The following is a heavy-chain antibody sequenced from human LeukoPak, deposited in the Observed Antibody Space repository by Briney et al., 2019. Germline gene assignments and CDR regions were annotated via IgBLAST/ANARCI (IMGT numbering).Heavy chain of an antibody. Sequence: SETLSLTCAVYGGSFSGYYWSWIRQPPGKGLEWIGEINHSGSTNYNPSLKSRVTISVDTSKNQFSLKLSSVTAADTAVYYCARHAYDILTGYRFDYWGQGTLVTVSS. CDR3: ARHAYDILTGYRFDY. D-gene: IGHD3-9*01. J-gene: IGHJ4*02. CDR1: GGSFSGYY. CDR2: INHSGST. V-gene: IGHV4-34*01.